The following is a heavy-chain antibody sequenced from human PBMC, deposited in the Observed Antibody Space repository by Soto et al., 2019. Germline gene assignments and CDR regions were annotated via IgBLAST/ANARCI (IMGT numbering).Heavy chain of an antibody. CDR2: ISYDGRRK. J-gene: IGHJ4*02. V-gene: IGHV3-30*04. CDR3: AREDSGDYSAYFDY. D-gene: IGHD1-26*01. Sequence: QVQLVESGGGAVQPGRSLRLSCAASGFTFNHFAMHWVRQAPGKGLDWVAVISYDGRRKSYADSVKGRFTISRDNSERTLDLQMNNLTSQDTGIYYCAREDSGDYSAYFDYWGQGSLVAVSS. CDR1: GFTFNHFA.